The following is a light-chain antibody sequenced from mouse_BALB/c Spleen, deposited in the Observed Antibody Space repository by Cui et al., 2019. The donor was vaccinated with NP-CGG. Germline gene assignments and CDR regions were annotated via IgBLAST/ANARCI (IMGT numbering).Light chain of an antibody. CDR1: IGAVTTSNY. CDR2: GTN. CDR3: ALWYSNHWV. V-gene: IGLV1*01. J-gene: IGLJ1*01. Sequence: QTIVTKDSALTTPPGETVTPTSRSRIGAVTTSNYTNWVQEKPDHLFTGLIGGTNNRAPGVPARFSGSLIGDKAALTIAGAQTEDEAIYFCALWYSNHWVFGGGTKLTVL.